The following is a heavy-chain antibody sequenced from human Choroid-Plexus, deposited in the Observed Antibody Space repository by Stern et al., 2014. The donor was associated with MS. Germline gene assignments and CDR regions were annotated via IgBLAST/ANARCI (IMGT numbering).Heavy chain of an antibody. J-gene: IGHJ4*02. CDR1: GSTLTDFF. V-gene: IGHV1-24*01. CDR2: FDPEDGET. D-gene: IGHD3-10*01. Sequence: VQLGQSGAEVKKPGASVKVSCKVSGSTLTDFFMHWVRQPPGKGLEVMGGFDPEDGETIYAQKFQGRVTMTEDTSTDTAYMELSSLRSDDTAVYYCATDYNYWGQGTLVTVSS. CDR3: ATDYNY.